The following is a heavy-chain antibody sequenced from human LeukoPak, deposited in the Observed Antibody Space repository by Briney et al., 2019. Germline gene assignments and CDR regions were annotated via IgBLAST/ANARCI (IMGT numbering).Heavy chain of an antibody. J-gene: IGHJ4*02. V-gene: IGHV3-23*01. Sequence: PGGSLRLSCAVSGFTFSSYAMSWVRRAPGKGLEWVSAISGSGAGTYYADSVKGRFTISRDNSKNTLYLQMNSLRAEDTAVYYCAKKGRVGIAGGGIDYWGQGTQVTVSS. CDR2: ISGSGAGT. CDR3: AKKGRVGIAGGGIDY. CDR1: GFTFSSYA. D-gene: IGHD6-13*01.